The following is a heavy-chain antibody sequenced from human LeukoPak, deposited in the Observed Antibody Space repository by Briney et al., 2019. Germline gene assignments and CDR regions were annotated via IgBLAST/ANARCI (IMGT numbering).Heavy chain of an antibody. J-gene: IGHJ4*02. V-gene: IGHV4-59*01. CDR1: GGSISRYY. CDR2: IYYSGST. CDR3: ARGPDDSSEKALYYFHY. D-gene: IGHD3-22*01. Sequence: SETLSLTCTVSGGSISRYYWSWMRQPPGKGLEWIGYIYYSGSTNYNPSLKSRVTISVDTSKNQFSLKLSSVPAADTAVYYCARGPDDSSEKALYYFHYWGQGTLVTVSS.